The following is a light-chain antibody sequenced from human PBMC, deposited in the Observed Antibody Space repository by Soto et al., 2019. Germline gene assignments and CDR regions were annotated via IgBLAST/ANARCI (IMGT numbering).Light chain of an antibody. V-gene: IGKV3-20*01. CDR3: QQYGSSPRT. J-gene: IGKJ1*01. CDR2: GAS. Sequence: EIVLTQSPGTLSLSPGERDTVSCRASQSVSSSYLAWYQLKPGQAPRLLIYGASSRATGIPDRFSGSGSGTDLTLTISRLETDDFAVYYCQQYGSSPRTFGQGTKVEIK. CDR1: QSVSSSY.